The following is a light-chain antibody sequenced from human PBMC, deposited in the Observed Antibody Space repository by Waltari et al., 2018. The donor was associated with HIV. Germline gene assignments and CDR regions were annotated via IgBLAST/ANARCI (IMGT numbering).Light chain of an antibody. Sequence: SYELTQPPSVSVSPGQTARINCSGDVLPKKYAYWYQQKSGQAPVLVIYEDNQRPSGSPGRFPASSSWTRATLTISGAQGEDESDYYCFSTDSSGNPRFGGGTKLTVL. CDR1: VLPKKY. CDR3: FSTDSSGNPR. J-gene: IGLJ2*01. V-gene: IGLV3-10*01. CDR2: EDN.